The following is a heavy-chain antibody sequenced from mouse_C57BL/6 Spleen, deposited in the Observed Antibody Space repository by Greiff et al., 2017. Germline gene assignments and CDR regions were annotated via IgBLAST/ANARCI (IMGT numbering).Heavy chain of an antibody. J-gene: IGHJ3*01. D-gene: IGHD2-5*01. V-gene: IGHV1-15*01. CDR3: KRGEAYYNNYEAY. CDR1: GYTFTDYE. CDR2: IDPETGGT. Sequence: VKLQESGAELVRPGASVTLSCKASGYTFTDYEMHWVKQTPVHGLEWIGAIDPETGGTAYNQKFKGKAILTADKSSSTAYMGLRSLTSEDSADYYRKRGEAYYNNYEAYWGQGTLVTVSA.